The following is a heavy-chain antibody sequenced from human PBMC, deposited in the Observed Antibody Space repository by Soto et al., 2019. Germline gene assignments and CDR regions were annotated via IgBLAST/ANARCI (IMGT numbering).Heavy chain of an antibody. J-gene: IGHJ4*02. CDR3: ARGPSSLTRFDY. CDR1: GFTFSSYA. CDR2: ISYDGSNK. Sequence: GGSLRLSCAASGFTFSSYAMHWVRQAPGKGLEWVAVISYDGSNKYYADSVKGRFTISRNNSKNTLYLQMNSLRGEDTAVYYCARGPSSLTRFDYWGQGTLVTVSS. V-gene: IGHV3-30-3*01. D-gene: IGHD2-2*01.